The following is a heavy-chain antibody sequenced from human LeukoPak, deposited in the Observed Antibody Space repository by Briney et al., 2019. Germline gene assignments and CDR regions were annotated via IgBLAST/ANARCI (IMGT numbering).Heavy chain of an antibody. J-gene: IGHJ4*02. CDR3: ARVYGSGSHTLSYFDY. CDR1: GFTFSSYW. CDR2: IKQEGSEK. Sequence: GGSLRLSCAASGFTFSSYWMSWVRQAPGKGLEWVANIKQEGSEKYYVDSVKGRFTISRDNAKNSLYLQMNSLRAEDTAVYYCARVYGSGSHTLSYFDYWGQGTLVTVSS. V-gene: IGHV3-7*01. D-gene: IGHD3-10*01.